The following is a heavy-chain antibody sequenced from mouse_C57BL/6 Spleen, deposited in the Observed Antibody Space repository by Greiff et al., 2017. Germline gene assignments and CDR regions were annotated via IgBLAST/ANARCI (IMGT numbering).Heavy chain of an antibody. J-gene: IGHJ3*01. CDR1: GYAFSSYW. V-gene: IGHV1-80*01. D-gene: IGHD2-4*01. CDR3: AYEYDGETLFAY. Sequence: QVQLQQSGAELVKPGASVKISCKASGYAFSSYWMNWVKQRPGKGLEWIGQIYPGDGDTNYNGKFKGKATLTADKSSSTAYMQLSSLTSEDSAVYFCAYEYDGETLFAYWGQGTLVTVSA. CDR2: IYPGDGDT.